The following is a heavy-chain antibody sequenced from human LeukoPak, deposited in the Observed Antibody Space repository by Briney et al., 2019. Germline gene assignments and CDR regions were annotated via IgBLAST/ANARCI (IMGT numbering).Heavy chain of an antibody. CDR3: ASGSVATPGEFDY. CDR1: GFTFSSYA. CDR2: ISYDGSNK. Sequence: GGSLRLSCAASGFTFSSYAMHWVRQAPGKGLEWVAVISYDGSNKYYADSVKGRFTISRDNSKNTLYLQMNSLRAEDTAVYYCASGSVATPGEFDYWGQGTLVTVSS. D-gene: IGHD5-12*01. V-gene: IGHV3-30*04. J-gene: IGHJ4*02.